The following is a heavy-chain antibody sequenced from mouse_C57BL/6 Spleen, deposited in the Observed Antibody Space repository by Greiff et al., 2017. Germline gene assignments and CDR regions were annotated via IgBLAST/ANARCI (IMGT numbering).Heavy chain of an antibody. CDR3: ARWGSWADYCAMDY. CDR2: ISNGGGST. J-gene: IGHJ4*01. CDR1: GFTFRDYY. Sequence: EVKVVESGGGLVQPGGSLKLSCAASGFTFRDYYMYWVRQTPEKRLEWVAYISNGGGSTYYPDTVKGRFTIYRDNAKHTLYLQMSRLKSEDTAMYYCARWGSWADYCAMDYWGQGTAVTVSS. V-gene: IGHV5-12*01. D-gene: IGHD6-1*01.